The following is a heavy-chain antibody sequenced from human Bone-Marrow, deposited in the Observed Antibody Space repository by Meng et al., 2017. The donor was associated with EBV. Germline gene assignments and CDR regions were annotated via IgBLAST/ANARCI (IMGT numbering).Heavy chain of an antibody. J-gene: IGHJ4*02. D-gene: IGHD4-17*01. CDR1: GGSISTPNSY. CDR3: VRGYDYGDYVDF. Sequence: QAQPQESGPGLVKPSETLSLICTVSGGSISTPNSYWGWIRQPPGKGLEWIGTFYSVATTFYNPSLKSRLTISVDTSKNQFSLRLNSVTAADTAVYYCVRGYDYGDYVDFWGQGTLVTVSS. CDR2: FYSVATT. V-gene: IGHV4-39*07.